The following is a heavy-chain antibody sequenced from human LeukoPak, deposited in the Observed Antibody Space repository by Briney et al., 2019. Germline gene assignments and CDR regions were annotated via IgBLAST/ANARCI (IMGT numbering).Heavy chain of an antibody. D-gene: IGHD1-26*01. CDR3: AREEWELLRYYYYYMDV. CDR1: GFTFRSYE. Sequence: PGGSLRPSCEDSGFTFRSYEMNWVRQAPGKGLEWVANIKQDGSEKYYVDSVKGRFTISRDNAKNSLYLQMNSLRAEDTAVYYCAREEWELLRYYYYYMDVWGKGTTVTVSS. V-gene: IGHV3-7*01. CDR2: IKQDGSEK. J-gene: IGHJ6*03.